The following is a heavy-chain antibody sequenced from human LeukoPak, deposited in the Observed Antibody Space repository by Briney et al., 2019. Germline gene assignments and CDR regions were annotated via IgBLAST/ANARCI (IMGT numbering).Heavy chain of an antibody. CDR3: ARMGIAAVGAYYFDY. D-gene: IGHD6-13*01. CDR1: GFTFSDYY. CDR2: ISRNSYT. V-gene: IGHV3-11*06. Sequence: GGSLRLSCGASGFTFSDYYMSWIRQAPGKGLEWVSYISRNSYTNYADSVKGRFTISRDNAKNSLYLQMASLRAEDTAVYYCARMGIAAVGAYYFDYWGQGTLVAVSS. J-gene: IGHJ4*02.